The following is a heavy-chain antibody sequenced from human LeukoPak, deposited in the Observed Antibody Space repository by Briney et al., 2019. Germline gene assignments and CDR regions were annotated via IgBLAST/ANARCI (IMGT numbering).Heavy chain of an antibody. CDR3: ARQGYDFWSGYHYYYMDV. J-gene: IGHJ6*03. CDR2: IRYIGTT. V-gene: IGHV4-59*08. Sequence: PSETLSLTCTVSGGSISDYYWSWLRQPPGKGLEWIGYIRYIGTTNYNPSLKSRVTISVDTSKNQFSLKLSSVTAADTAVYYCARQGYDFWSGYHYYYMDVWGKGTTVTVSS. D-gene: IGHD3-3*01. CDR1: GGSISDYY.